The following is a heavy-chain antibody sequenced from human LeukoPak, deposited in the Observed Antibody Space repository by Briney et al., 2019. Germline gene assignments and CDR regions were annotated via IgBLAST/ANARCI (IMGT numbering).Heavy chain of an antibody. Sequence: GGSLRLSCAASGFTFSSYNMNWVRQAPGKGLEWISYISSSRNNIYYADSVNGRLTISRDNAKKSLYLQMNSLRADDAAVYYCARSYSGGFDYWGQGTLVTVSS. D-gene: IGHD2-15*01. CDR1: GFTFSSYN. V-gene: IGHV3-48*01. CDR2: ISSSRNNI. J-gene: IGHJ4*02. CDR3: ARSYSGGFDY.